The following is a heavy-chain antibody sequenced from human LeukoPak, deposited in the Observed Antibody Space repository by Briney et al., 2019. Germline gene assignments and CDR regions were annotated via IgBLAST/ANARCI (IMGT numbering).Heavy chain of an antibody. J-gene: IGHJ4*02. V-gene: IGHV1-2*02. D-gene: IGHD5-12*01. CDR1: GYTFTGYY. CDR2: INPNSGGT. Sequence: GASVKVSCKASGYTFTGYYMHWVRQAPGQGLEWMGWINPNSGGTNYAQKFQGRVTMTRDTSISTAYMELSRLRSDDTAVYYCAREIYSGYDVADCWGQGTLVTVSS. CDR3: AREIYSGYDVADC.